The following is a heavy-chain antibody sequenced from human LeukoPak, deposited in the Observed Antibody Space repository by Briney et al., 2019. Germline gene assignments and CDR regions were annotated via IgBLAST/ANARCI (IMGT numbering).Heavy chain of an antibody. J-gene: IGHJ4*02. CDR2: VNADGSVT. D-gene: IGHD7-27*01. CDR1: GFTISGYW. Sequence: GGSLRLSCAASGFTISGYWMYWIRQSPAKGLEWVSRVNADGSVTNYAGSVKGRFTISRDAATNIVYLQMNSLRDDDTAVYYCARDLNWGQVDYWGQGTLVTVSS. CDR3: ARDLNWGQVDY. V-gene: IGHV3-74*01.